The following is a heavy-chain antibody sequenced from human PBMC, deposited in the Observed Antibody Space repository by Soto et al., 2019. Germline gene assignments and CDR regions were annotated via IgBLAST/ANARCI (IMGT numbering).Heavy chain of an antibody. CDR1: GFTFNTYG. CDR2: ISYDGSEK. Sequence: GGSLRLSCAASGFTFNTYGMHWVRLAPGKGLEWVAVISYDGSEKYYVDSVKGRFTISKDNSKNTLYLQMNSLIPEDTAVYYCAKSPNFYCSSPNCYKYYFDHWGQGTRVTVSS. J-gene: IGHJ4*02. CDR3: AKSPNFYCSSPNCYKYYFDH. V-gene: IGHV3-30*18. D-gene: IGHD2-2*02.